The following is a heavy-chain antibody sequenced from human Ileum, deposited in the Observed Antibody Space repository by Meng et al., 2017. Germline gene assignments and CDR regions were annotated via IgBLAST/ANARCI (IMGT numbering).Heavy chain of an antibody. Sequence: SETLSLTCTVSGGSISSSSYYWGWIRQPPGKGLEWIGSIYYSGSTYYNPSLKSRVTISVDTSKNQFSLKLSSVTAADTAVYYCARDVPLRYCSSTSCYSGGNFDYWGQGTLVTVSS. CDR1: GGSISSSSYY. CDR2: IYYSGST. D-gene: IGHD2-2*01. V-gene: IGHV4-39*07. CDR3: ARDVPLRYCSSTSCYSGGNFDY. J-gene: IGHJ4*02.